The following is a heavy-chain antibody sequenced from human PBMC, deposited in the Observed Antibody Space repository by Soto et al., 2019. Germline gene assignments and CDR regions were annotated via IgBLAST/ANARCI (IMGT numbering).Heavy chain of an antibody. J-gene: IGHJ5*02. CDR2: IHYSGTT. CDR3: ARGIDACGGDCSSPLGWLEP. CDR1: GGSISSYY. D-gene: IGHD2-21*02. V-gene: IGHV4-59*08. Sequence: PSETLSLTCTVSGGSISSYYWSWVRQPPGKGLEWIGNIHYSGTTYHNPSLQSRVTISLDTSTNEFSLSFGSVTAVDTAVYYCARGIDACGGDCSSPLGWLEPWGQGTLVTVSS.